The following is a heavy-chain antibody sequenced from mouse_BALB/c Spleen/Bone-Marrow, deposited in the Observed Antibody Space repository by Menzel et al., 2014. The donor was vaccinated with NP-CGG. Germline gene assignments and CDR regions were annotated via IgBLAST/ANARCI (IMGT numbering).Heavy chain of an antibody. J-gene: IGHJ4*01. CDR1: GYAFTNYV. V-gene: IGHV1-54*01. Sequence: QVQLKQSGAELVRPGTSVKVSCKASGYAFTNYVIEWVKQRPGQGLEWIGVINVGSGGTNYNEKFKGKATLTGDKSSNTAFMQLNSLTSDDSAVYFCARYCCHVGSMDYWGQGTSVAVSS. D-gene: IGHD6-1*01. CDR3: ARYCCHVGSMDY. CDR2: INVGSGGT.